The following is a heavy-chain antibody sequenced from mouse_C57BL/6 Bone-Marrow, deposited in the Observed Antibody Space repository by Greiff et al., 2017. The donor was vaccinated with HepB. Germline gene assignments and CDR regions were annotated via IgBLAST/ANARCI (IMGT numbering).Heavy chain of an antibody. J-gene: IGHJ4*01. D-gene: IGHD2-4*01. CDR2: ISDGGSYT. V-gene: IGHV5-4*01. CDR1: GFTFSSYA. Sequence: DVQLVESGGGLVKPGGSLKLSCAASGFTFSSYAMSWVRQTPEKRLEWVATISDGGSYTYYPDNVKGRFTISRDNAKNNLYLQMSHLKSEDTAMYYCARDDDYGYYAMDYWGQGTSVTVSS. CDR3: ARDDDYGYYAMDY.